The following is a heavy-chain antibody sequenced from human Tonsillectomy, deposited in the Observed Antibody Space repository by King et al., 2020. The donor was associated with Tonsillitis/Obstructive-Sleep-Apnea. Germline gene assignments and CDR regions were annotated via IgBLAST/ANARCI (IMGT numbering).Heavy chain of an antibody. CDR1: GYTFTTYY. CDR2: INPGTDSI. Sequence: VQLVQSGAEVKKPGASVKVSCTASGYTFTTYYIHWVRQAPGQGLEWMGIINPGTDSINYAQKFQGRITMTRDTSTSTVYMELISLRSEDAAVYYCARSYYWYMDVWGKGTTVTVSS. V-gene: IGHV1-46*01. CDR3: ARSYYWYMDV. J-gene: IGHJ6*03.